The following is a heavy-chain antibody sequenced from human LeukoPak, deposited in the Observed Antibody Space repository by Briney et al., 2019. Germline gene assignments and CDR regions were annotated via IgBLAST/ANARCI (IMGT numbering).Heavy chain of an antibody. D-gene: IGHD3-22*01. Sequence: SETLSLTCTVSGGSISSYYWSWVRQPPGEGLERGGYIYYSGGTNYNPSLKSRVTISVDTSKNQFSLKLSSVTAADTAVYYCARHKGYYYDSSGYYYFDYWGQGTLVTVSS. J-gene: IGHJ4*02. CDR1: GGSISSYY. CDR3: ARHKGYYYDSSGYYYFDY. V-gene: IGHV4-59*08. CDR2: IYYSGGT.